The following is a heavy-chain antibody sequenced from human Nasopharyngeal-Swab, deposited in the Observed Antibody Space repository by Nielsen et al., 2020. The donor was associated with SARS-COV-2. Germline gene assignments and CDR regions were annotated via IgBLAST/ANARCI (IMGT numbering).Heavy chain of an antibody. J-gene: IGHJ4*02. D-gene: IGHD3-3*01. CDR1: GYTFTSHY. CDR3: ARGGSTISADPGPDY. CDR2: INPSGGST. Sequence: ASVKVSCKASGYTFTSHYMHWVRQAPGQGLEWMGIINPSGGSTSYAQKFQGRVTMTRDTSTSTVYMELSSLRSEDTAVYYCARGGSTISADPGPDYWGQGTLVTVSS. V-gene: IGHV1-46*01.